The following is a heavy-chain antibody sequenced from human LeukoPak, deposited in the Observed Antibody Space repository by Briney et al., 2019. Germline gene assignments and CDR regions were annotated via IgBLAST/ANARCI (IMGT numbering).Heavy chain of an antibody. CDR1: GFTFSSYE. J-gene: IGHJ3*02. D-gene: IGHD2-2*03. CDR2: ISRSGGTI. V-gene: IGHV3-48*03. CDR3: VRVRGWIRGAFDI. Sequence: PGGSLRLSCAASGFTFSSYEMNWVRQAPGKGLEWVSYISRSGGTIYYRDSVKGRFTISRDNAKNSLFLQMNSLRAEDTAVYYCVRVRGWIRGAFDIWGQGTMVTVSS.